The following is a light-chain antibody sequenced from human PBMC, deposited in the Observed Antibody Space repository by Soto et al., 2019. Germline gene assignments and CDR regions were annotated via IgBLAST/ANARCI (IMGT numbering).Light chain of an antibody. Sequence: DIQMTQSPSTLSASVGDRVTITVGASQSISSWLAWYQQKPGKAPKVLIYDASSLESGVPSTFGRSGSGTEFTLTISSLQPDDVATNFCRQYNSYPNTFGQGTKVDIK. CDR1: QSISSW. J-gene: IGKJ2*01. V-gene: IGKV1-5*01. CDR3: RQYNSYPNT. CDR2: DAS.